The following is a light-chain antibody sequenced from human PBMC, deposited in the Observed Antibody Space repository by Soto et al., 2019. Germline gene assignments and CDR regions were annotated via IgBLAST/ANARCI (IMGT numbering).Light chain of an antibody. J-gene: IGKJ1*01. CDR1: QSVSSSY. CDR2: GAS. V-gene: IGKV3-20*01. Sequence: EIVLTQSPGTLSLSPGERATLSCRASQSVSSSYLVRYQQKPGQAPRLLLYGASSRAAGIPDRFSGTASETDFTLSISRLVLVAFAGYYCGQDCSSSWTFVPGTQVEI. CDR3: GQDCSSSWT.